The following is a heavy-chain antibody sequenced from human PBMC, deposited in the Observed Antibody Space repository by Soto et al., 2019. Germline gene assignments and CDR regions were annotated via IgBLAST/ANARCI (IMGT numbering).Heavy chain of an antibody. V-gene: IGHV3-9*01. CDR1: GFSFGDYA. Sequence: GGSLRLSCAASGFSFGDYAMHWVRQAPGKGLEWVSGISWKSGSIGYADSVKGRFTISRDNAKNSLYLQMNSLRAEDTALYYCAKSTGGTANGLVVWGQGTTVTVSS. J-gene: IGHJ6*02. CDR2: ISWKSGSI. CDR3: AKSTGGTANGLVV. D-gene: IGHD2-8*02.